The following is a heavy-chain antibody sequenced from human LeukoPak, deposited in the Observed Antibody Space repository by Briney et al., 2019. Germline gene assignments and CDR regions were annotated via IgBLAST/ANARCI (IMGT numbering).Heavy chain of an antibody. Sequence: GGSLRLSCAASGFTFSSYAMSWVRQAPGKGLEWVSAVSGSGAGTYYADSVKGRFTISRDNSKDTLYLQMHSLRAEDTAVYYCATNTSSWSFDYWGQGTLVTVSS. CDR2: VSGSGAGT. D-gene: IGHD6-13*01. V-gene: IGHV3-23*01. CDR3: ATNTSSWSFDY. CDR1: GFTFSSYA. J-gene: IGHJ4*02.